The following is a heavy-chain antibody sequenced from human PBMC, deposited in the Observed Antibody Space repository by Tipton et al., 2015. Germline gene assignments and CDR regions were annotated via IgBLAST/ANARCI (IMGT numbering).Heavy chain of an antibody. Sequence: TLPLTCTVSGGSISHYYWSWIRQPPGKGLEWLGHIYYSGNTNYNPSLKSRVTMSVDTSKNQFSLKLTSVNAADTAVYYCARGGNNWFDPWGQGTLVTVSS. D-gene: IGHD2-15*01. CDR3: ARGGNNWFDP. V-gene: IGHV4-59*01. CDR1: GGSISHYY. CDR2: IYYSGNT. J-gene: IGHJ5*02.